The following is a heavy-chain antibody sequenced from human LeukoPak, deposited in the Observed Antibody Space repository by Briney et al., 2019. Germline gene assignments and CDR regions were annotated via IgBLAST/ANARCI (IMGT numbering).Heavy chain of an antibody. CDR3: ARESYYDSSGYIGNDY. J-gene: IGHJ4*02. D-gene: IGHD3-22*01. V-gene: IGHV1-46*01. CDR1: GYTFTSYY. CDR2: INPSGGST. Sequence: ASVKVSCKASGYTFTSYYMHWVRPAPGQGLEWMGIINPSGGSTSYAQKFQGRVTMTRDTSTSTVYMELSSLRSEDTAVYYCARESYYDSSGYIGNDYWGQGTLVTVSS.